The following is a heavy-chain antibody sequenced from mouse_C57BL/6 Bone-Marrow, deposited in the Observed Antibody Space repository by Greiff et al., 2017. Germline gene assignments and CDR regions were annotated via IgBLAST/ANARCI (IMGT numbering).Heavy chain of an antibody. CDR3: SRSGPLGRSFDY. CDR2: IYPTSGRP. Sequence: QVQLQQPGAELVKPGASVKMSCKASGYTFTSYWITWVKQRPGQGLEWIGDIYPTSGRPNYNEKFKSKAILTVDTSSNTAYMQLSSLTSDDSAVFYCSRSGPLGRSFDYWGQGTTLTVSS. CDR1: GYTFTSYW. V-gene: IGHV1-55*01. D-gene: IGHD4-1*01. J-gene: IGHJ2*01.